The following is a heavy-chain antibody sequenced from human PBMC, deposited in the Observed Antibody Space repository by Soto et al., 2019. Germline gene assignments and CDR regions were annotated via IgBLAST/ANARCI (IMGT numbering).Heavy chain of an antibody. CDR3: AKSDAGGYGDYGFDY. CDR1: GFTFSSYV. D-gene: IGHD4-17*01. V-gene: IGHV3-23*01. J-gene: IGHJ4*02. CDR2: ISGSGGST. Sequence: GGSLRLSCASSGFTFSSYVMSWVRQAPGKGLEWVSAISGSGGSTYYADSVKGRFTISRDNSKNTLYLQMNSLRAEDTAVYYCAKSDAGGYGDYGFDYWGQGTLVTVSS.